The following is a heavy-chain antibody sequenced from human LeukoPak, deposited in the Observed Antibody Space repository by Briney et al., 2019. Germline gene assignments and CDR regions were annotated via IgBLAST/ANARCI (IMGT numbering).Heavy chain of an antibody. V-gene: IGHV3-7*01. D-gene: IGHD5-12*01. CDR1: GFTFSNYW. Sequence: TGGSLRLSCAASGFTFSNYWMSWVRQAPGKGLEWVANIKEDGSEKYYVDSVKGRFTISRDNTKNSVYLQMKSLRFEDTAVYYCASQGVYSGPDLDYFDYWGQGALVTVSS. J-gene: IGHJ4*02. CDR2: IKEDGSEK. CDR3: ASQGVYSGPDLDYFDY.